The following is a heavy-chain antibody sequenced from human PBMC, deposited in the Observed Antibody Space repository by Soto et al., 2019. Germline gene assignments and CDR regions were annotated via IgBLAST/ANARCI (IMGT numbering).Heavy chain of an antibody. CDR3: SAGITLVRGVMSYGMDV. CDR1: GFTFTTLC. D-gene: IGHD3-10*01. J-gene: IGHJ6*02. CDR2: IAPYNGVT. Sequence: SVKGSCKASGFTFTTLCITWVGQSPGPGLEWMGWIAPYNGVTNYAQSFQDRFTMTTDTSTRTGYMELRRLRYDDTAVYYCSAGITLVRGVMSYGMDVWGQGTTVTVSS. V-gene: IGHV1-18*01.